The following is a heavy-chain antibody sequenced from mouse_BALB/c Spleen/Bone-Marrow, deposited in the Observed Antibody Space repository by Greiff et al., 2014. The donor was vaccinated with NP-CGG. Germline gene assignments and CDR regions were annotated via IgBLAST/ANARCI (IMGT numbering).Heavy chain of an antibody. Sequence: EVQRVESGGGLVQPGGSLRLSCATSGFTFTDYYMSWVRQPPGKALEWMGFIRNKANGYTTEYSASVKGRFTISRDNSQSILYLQMNTLRAGDSATYYCARDRRYDLAWFAYWGQGTLVTVSA. D-gene: IGHD2-14*01. CDR1: GFTFTDYY. J-gene: IGHJ3*01. V-gene: IGHV7-3*02. CDR3: ARDRRYDLAWFAY. CDR2: IRNKANGYTT.